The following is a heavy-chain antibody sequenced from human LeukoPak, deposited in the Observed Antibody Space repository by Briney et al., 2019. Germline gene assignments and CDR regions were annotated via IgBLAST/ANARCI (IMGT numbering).Heavy chain of an antibody. V-gene: IGHV1-69*13. J-gene: IGHJ4*02. CDR2: IIPIFGTA. CDR1: GGTFSSYA. D-gene: IGHD6-19*01. CDR3: AKGVSGWPYFLDY. Sequence: SVKVSCKASGGTFSSYAISWVRQAPGQGLEWMGGIIPIFGTANYAQKFQGRVTITADASTSTAYMELSSLRSEDTAVYYCAKGVSGWPYFLDYWGQGTLVTVSS.